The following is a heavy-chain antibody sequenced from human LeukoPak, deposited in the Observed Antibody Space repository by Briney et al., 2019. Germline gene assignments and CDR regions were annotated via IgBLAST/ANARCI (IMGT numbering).Heavy chain of an antibody. J-gene: IGHJ4*02. CDR1: GFTFSSYV. D-gene: IGHD3-22*01. CDR2: ISYDGSNE. CDR3: TTDVNTYYYDSSGYHHYFDY. Sequence: GGSLRLSCAASGFTFSSYVMHWVRQAPGKGLEWVAIISYDGSNEYYADSVKGRFTISRDNSKNTLYLQMNSLKTEDTAVYYCTTDVNTYYYDSSGYHHYFDYWGQGTLVTVSS. V-gene: IGHV3-30*04.